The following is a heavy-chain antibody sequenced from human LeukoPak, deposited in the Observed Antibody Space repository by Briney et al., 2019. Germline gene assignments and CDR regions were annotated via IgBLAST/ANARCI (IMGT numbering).Heavy chain of an antibody. D-gene: IGHD5-12*01. CDR1: GFTFSSYA. CDR3: AKGGSRGYSGYGYDYYGMDV. V-gene: IGHV3-23*01. J-gene: IGHJ6*02. Sequence: GGSLRLSCAASGFTFSSYAMSWVRKPPGKGLEWVSAISGTGGSTYYADSVKGRFTISIDNSRNTLYLQMNSLRAEDTAEYYCAKGGSRGYSGYGYDYYGMDVWGQGTTVTVSS. CDR2: ISGTGGST.